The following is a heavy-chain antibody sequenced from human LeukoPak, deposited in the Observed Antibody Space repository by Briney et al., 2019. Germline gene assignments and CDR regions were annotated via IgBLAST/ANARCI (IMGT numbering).Heavy chain of an antibody. D-gene: IGHD6-13*01. CDR2: ISSDGNDY. Sequence: GGSLRLSCPASGFTFSSYGLHWVRQAPGKGLEWVAVISSDGNDYHYADSVKGRFTISRDNSKNTLYLQMNSLRAEDTAVYYCAKDVKWGAAAYYFDSWGQGSLVTVSS. CDR1: GFTFSSYG. CDR3: AKDVKWGAAAYYFDS. J-gene: IGHJ4*02. V-gene: IGHV3-30*18.